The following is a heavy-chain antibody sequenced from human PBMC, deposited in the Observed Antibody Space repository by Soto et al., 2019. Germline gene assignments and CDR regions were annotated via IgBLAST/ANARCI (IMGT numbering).Heavy chain of an antibody. V-gene: IGHV4-31*03. CDR2: IYYSGST. Sequence: SETLSLTCTVSGGSISSGGYYWSWIRQHPGKGLEWIGYIYYSGSTYYNPSLKSRVTISVDTSKNQFSLKLSSVTAADTAVYYRARAVPDYYDRSGYYHDACDIWGQGKMVTVSS. J-gene: IGHJ3*02. D-gene: IGHD3-22*01. CDR3: ARAVPDYYDRSGYYHDACDI. CDR1: GGSISSGGYY.